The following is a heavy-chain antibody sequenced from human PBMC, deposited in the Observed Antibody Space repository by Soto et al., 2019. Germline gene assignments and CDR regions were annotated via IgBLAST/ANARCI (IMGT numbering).Heavy chain of an antibody. CDR2: IYYSGYT. J-gene: IGHJ4*02. Sequence: QVQLQESGPGLVKPSQTLSLTCTVSGGSISSGDYKWSWIRQPPGKGLEWIGYIYYSGYTYNNPSLKXRXAXSXXTSKNQFSLKLSSVTAADTAVYYCARSDDYVAFDYWGQGTLVTVSS. CDR3: ARSDDYVAFDY. D-gene: IGHD4-17*01. CDR1: GGSISSGDYK. V-gene: IGHV4-30-4*01.